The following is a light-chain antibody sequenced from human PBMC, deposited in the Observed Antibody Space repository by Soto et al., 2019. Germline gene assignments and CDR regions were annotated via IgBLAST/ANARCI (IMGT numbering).Light chain of an antibody. CDR3: QQSYSTPWT. Sequence: EIVMAQSPATLSVSPGERATLSCRASQSVSSNLAWYQQKPGQAPRLLIYGASSRATGISARFSGGGSGTDFTLTISSLQPEDFATYYCQQSYSTPWTFGQGTKVDIK. J-gene: IGKJ1*01. CDR1: QSVSSN. CDR2: GAS. V-gene: IGKV3-15*01.